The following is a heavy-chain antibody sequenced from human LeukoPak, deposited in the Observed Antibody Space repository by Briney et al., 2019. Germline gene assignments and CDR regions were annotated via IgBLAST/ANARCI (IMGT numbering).Heavy chain of an antibody. CDR1: GGTFSSYA. CDR3: ARGSRAMRGYSGYGYYYYYGMDV. V-gene: IGHV1-69*13. D-gene: IGHD5-12*01. CDR2: IIPIFGTA. J-gene: IGHJ6*02. Sequence: SVKVSCKASGGTFSSYAISWVRQAPGQELEWMGGIIPIFGTANYAQKFQGRVTITADESTSTAYMELSSLRSEDTAVYYCARGSRAMRGYSGYGYYYYYGMDVWGQGTTVTVSS.